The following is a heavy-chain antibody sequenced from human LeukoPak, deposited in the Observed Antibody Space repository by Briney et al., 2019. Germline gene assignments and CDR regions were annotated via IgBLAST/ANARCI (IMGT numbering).Heavy chain of an antibody. J-gene: IGHJ6*03. D-gene: IGHD1-26*01. Sequence: GGSLRLSCAASGFTFDDYGMSWVRQAPGKGLEWVSVINWNGGSTGYADSEKGRFTIVRDNAKNFLYLQMNSPRAEDTSLYYRARDPSESYLHYYMDVWGKGTTVTVSS. CDR3: ARDPSESYLHYYMDV. V-gene: IGHV3-20*04. CDR1: GFTFDDYG. CDR2: INWNGGST.